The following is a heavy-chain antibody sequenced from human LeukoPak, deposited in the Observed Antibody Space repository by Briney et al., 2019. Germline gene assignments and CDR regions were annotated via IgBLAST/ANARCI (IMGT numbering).Heavy chain of an antibody. J-gene: IGHJ4*02. CDR1: GYTFTNYY. CDR2: INPSGGST. V-gene: IGHV1-46*01. Sequence: ASVKVSCKASGYTFTNYYMHWVRQAPGQGLEWMGIINPSGGSTNYAQKFQGRVTMTRDTSISTAYMELSRLRSDDTAVYYCARDRPRYYGSGSYYTPNILGYWGQGTLVTVSS. D-gene: IGHD3-10*01. CDR3: ARDRPRYYGSGSYYTPNILGY.